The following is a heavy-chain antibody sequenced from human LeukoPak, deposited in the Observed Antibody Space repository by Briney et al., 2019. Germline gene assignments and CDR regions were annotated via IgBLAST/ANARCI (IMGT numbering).Heavy chain of an antibody. D-gene: IGHD3-3*01. CDR2: ISPGGGTT. CDR3: ARGYDFWSGYPFDY. CDR1: GFAFDSEA. V-gene: IGHV3-21*01. J-gene: IGHJ4*02. Sequence: GGSLRLSCAVSGFAFDSEAMSWVRQSPARGLEWVASISPGGGTTYYADSVKGRFTISRDNAKNSLYLQMNSLRAEDTAVYYCARGYDFWSGYPFDYWGQGTLVTVSS.